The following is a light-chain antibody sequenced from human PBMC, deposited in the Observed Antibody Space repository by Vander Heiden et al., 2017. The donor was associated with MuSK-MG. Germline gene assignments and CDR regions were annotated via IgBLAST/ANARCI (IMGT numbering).Light chain of an antibody. V-gene: IGKV1-39*01. CDR1: ESISGY. Sequence: DIQMTQSPSSLSESIGDRVTITRRASESISGYLNWYQKKPGRAPKRLFYTASRLQNRGPSRVSGNGSGAEFSLTISSLQPENFSTYYCEKSFRIPYTFGRGTKVEIK. J-gene: IGKJ4*01. CDR2: TAS. CDR3: EKSFRIPYT.